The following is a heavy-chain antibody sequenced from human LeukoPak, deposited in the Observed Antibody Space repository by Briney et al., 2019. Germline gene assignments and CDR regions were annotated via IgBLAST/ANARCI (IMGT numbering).Heavy chain of an antibody. CDR1: GYTFTGYY. CDR3: ARDPGGSYPDY. CDR2: INPNSDGT. D-gene: IGHD1-26*01. V-gene: IGHV1-2*02. J-gene: IGHJ4*02. Sequence: GASVKVSCKASGYTFTGYYMHWVRQAPGQGLEWMGWINPNSDGTNYAQKFQGRVTMTRDTSISTAYMELSRLRSDGTAVYYCARDPGGSYPDYWGQGTLVTVSS.